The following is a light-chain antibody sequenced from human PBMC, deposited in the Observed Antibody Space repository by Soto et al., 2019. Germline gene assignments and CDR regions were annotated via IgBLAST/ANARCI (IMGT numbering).Light chain of an antibody. J-gene: IGKJ1*01. CDR1: QSVSGH. CDR3: QQYNNWGT. CDR2: GAS. Sequence: EIVMTQSPATLSVSPGERATLSCRASQSVSGHLAWYQQKPGQAPRLLIYGASARATGIPARFSGSGSGTEFTLTISSLQSEDFAVYYCQQYNNWGTFGRGTKVEIK. V-gene: IGKV3-15*01.